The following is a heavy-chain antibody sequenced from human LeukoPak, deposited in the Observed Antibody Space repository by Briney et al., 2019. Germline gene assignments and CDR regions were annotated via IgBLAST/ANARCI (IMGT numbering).Heavy chain of an antibody. Sequence: GRSLRLSCAASGFTFSSYGMHWVRQAPGKGLEWVAVIWYDGSTKYYADSVKGRFTISRDNSKNTLYLQMNSLRAEDTAVYYCARDRSATFDYWGQGTLVTVSS. CDR1: GFTFSSYG. CDR2: IWYDGSTK. V-gene: IGHV3-33*08. CDR3: ARDRSATFDY. J-gene: IGHJ4*02.